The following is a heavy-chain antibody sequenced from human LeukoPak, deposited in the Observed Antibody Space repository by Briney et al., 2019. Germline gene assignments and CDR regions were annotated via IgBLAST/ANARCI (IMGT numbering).Heavy chain of an antibody. CDR3: ASQGHHGKIVGTTLSYFYMDV. Sequence: SETLSLTCAVYGGSFSGYYWSWIRQPPGKGLEWIGEINHSGSTNYNPSLKSRVTISVYTSKNQFSLKLSSVTAADTAFYYCASQGHHGKIVGTTLSYFYMDVWGKGTTVTVSS. D-gene: IGHD1-26*01. CDR1: GGSFSGYY. V-gene: IGHV4-34*01. CDR2: INHSGST. J-gene: IGHJ6*03.